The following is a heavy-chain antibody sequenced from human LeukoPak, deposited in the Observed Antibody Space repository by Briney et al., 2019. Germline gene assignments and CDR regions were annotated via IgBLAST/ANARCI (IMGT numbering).Heavy chain of an antibody. J-gene: IGHJ6*04. V-gene: IGHV5-51*01. CDR2: IYSGDSDT. Sequence: AASLQIFCKGSGCIFTSYWIGCVRQMPGKALEWMGIIYSGDSDTRYSPSFQRQVTISADKSISTAYLQWSSLKASDTAMYYCARHKQPYYYYGMDVWGKGTTVTVSS. CDR1: GCIFTSYW. D-gene: IGHD6-13*01. CDR3: ARHKQPYYYYGMDV.